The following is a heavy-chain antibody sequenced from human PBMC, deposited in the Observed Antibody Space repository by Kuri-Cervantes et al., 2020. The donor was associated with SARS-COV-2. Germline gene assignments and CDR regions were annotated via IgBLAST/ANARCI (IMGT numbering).Heavy chain of an antibody. CDR3: ARVDDSGYYGMDV. D-gene: IGHD3-3*01. Sequence: GESLKISCAASGFTFSSYSMNWVRQAPGKGLEWVSSISSSSSYIYYADSVKGRFTISRENAKNSLYLQMNSLRAGDTAVYYCARVDDSGYYGMDVWGQGTTVTVSS. CDR1: GFTFSSYS. V-gene: IGHV3-21*01. CDR2: ISSSSSYI. J-gene: IGHJ6*02.